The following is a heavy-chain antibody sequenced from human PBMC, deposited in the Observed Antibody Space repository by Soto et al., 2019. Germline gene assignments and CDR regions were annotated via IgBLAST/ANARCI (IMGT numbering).Heavy chain of an antibody. V-gene: IGHV4-39*01. CDR1: GGSISSSSFY. Sequence: SXTLSLTCTVSGGSISSSSFYWVWIRQPPGKGLEWIGSIYNSGSTYYNPSLKSRVTISVDTSKNQFSLKLSSVTAADTAVYYCARQEYSGYDKLRYWGQGTLVTVSS. D-gene: IGHD5-12*01. J-gene: IGHJ4*02. CDR3: ARQEYSGYDKLRY. CDR2: IYNSGST.